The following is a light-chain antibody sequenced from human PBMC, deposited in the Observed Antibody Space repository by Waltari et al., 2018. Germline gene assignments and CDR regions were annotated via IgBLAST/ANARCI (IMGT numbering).Light chain of an antibody. CDR1: PSVLFSSNNKNY. V-gene: IGKV4-1*01. Sequence: IVMTQSPDSLAVSLGERATINCKSSPSVLFSSNNKNYLAWYQQQPGQPPALLIYLASTRESGVPDRFSGSGSGTDFTLTISSLQAEDVAVYYCQQYFTTPWTFGQGTKVEIK. CDR2: LAS. CDR3: QQYFTTPWT. J-gene: IGKJ1*01.